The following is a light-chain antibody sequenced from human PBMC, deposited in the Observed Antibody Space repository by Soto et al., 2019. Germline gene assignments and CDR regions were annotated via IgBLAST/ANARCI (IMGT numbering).Light chain of an antibody. CDR2: EVS. CDR3: SSYGGSNNVL. CDR1: SSDIGGFNY. V-gene: IGLV2-8*01. Sequence: QSALTQPPSASGSPGQLVTISCTGTSSDIGGFNYVSWYQHHPGKAPKLMISEVSKRPSGVPDRFSGSKSGNTASLTVSGLQAEDEADYYCSSYGGSNNVLFGGGTKLTVL. J-gene: IGLJ3*02.